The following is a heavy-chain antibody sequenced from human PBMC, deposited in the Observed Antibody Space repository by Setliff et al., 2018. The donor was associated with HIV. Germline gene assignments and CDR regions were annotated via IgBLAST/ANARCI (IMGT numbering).Heavy chain of an antibody. Sequence: SGPTLVNPTQTLTLTCTFSGFSLSSTGVGVGWIRQPPGKAPEWLALIYWDDAKRNSPSLNSRLTITKDTSKDQVVLTMTNMDPVDTATYYCAHTSEVYFDYWGQGTLVTVSS. CDR1: GFSLSSTGVG. CDR2: IYWDDAK. V-gene: IGHV2-5*02. J-gene: IGHJ4*02. CDR3: AHTSEVYFDY. D-gene: IGHD3-10*01.